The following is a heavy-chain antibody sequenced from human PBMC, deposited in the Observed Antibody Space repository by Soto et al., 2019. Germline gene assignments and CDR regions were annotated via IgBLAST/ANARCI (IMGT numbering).Heavy chain of an antibody. CDR1: AFALTYIGVG. V-gene: IGHV2-5*02. CDR3: VQSRCGGDCLTFYASHAYYGLDV. Sequence: QITLKASGPTLVKPTQTLTLTCTFSAFALTYIGVGVGWIRQPPGKALEWLALVYWDDDKRYNPSLRSTLTITKETSKKQVVLTMTNMDPVDTATYYCVQSRCGGDCLTFYASHAYYGLDVWGQGTRVTVSS. CDR2: VYWDDDK. D-gene: IGHD2-21*02. J-gene: IGHJ6*02.